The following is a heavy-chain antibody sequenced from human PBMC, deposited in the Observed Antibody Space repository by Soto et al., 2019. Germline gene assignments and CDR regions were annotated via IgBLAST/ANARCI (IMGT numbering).Heavy chain of an antibody. CDR2: MKGKIDHEIT. J-gene: IGHJ4*02. CDR1: GFTFSNAW. Sequence: GGSLRLSCAASGFTFSNAWMNWVRQAPGTGLEWVARMKGKIDHEITDYPAPVKGRFTISRDDSKNKLYLQMNSLKTEETAWYYCTTSYDFWNGFSETNFHWGRGTLVTVSS. CDR3: TTSYDFWNGFSETNFH. D-gene: IGHD3-3*01. V-gene: IGHV3-15*07.